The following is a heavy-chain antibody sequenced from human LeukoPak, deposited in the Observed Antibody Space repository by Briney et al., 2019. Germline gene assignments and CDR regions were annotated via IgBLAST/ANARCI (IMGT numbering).Heavy chain of an antibody. Sequence: GGSLRLSCAASGFTFSGYGMHWIRQAPGKGLEWVAVISYDGSNKYYADSVKGRFTISRDNSKNTLYLQMNSLRAEDTAVYYCVREPYCSGGSCYTSGFDCWGQGTLVTVSS. CDR3: VREPYCSGGSCYTSGFDC. D-gene: IGHD2-15*01. V-gene: IGHV3-30*03. CDR2: ISYDGSNK. CDR1: GFTFSGYG. J-gene: IGHJ4*02.